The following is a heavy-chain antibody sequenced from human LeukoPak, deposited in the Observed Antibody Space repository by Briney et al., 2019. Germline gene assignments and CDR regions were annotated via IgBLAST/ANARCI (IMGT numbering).Heavy chain of an antibody. CDR3: AREVVVIGASRNYYNGLDV. D-gene: IGHD2-21*01. Sequence: ASVRVPCKASGYTFTSYYYHWVRQAPGQGLEWMGWINPNSGNADYPQRFQGRVTLTRDTSISTVYMEVSSLTSDDSAIYYCAREVVVIGASRNYYNGLDVWGQGTTVTVSS. V-gene: IGHV1-2*02. J-gene: IGHJ6*02. CDR1: GYTFTSYY. CDR2: INPNSGNA.